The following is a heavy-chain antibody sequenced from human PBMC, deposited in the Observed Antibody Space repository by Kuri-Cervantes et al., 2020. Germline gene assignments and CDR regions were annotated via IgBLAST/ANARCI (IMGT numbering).Heavy chain of an antibody. CDR3: ARTHGSGWDFDY. J-gene: IGHJ4*02. Sequence: GESLKISCAASGFTVSSNYMSWVRQAPGKGLEWVSVIYSGGSTYYADSVKGRSTISRDNSKNTLYLQMNSLRAEDTAVYYCARTHGSGWDFDYWGQGTLVTVSS. D-gene: IGHD6-19*01. CDR1: GFTVSSNY. CDR2: IYSGGST. V-gene: IGHV3-66*01.